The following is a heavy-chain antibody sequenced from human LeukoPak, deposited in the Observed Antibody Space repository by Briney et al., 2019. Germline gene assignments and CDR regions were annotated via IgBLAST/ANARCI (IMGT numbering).Heavy chain of an antibody. CDR1: GGTFGSYG. CDR3: ARGPYDGTFYSDS. J-gene: IGHJ4*02. V-gene: IGHV1-69*04. CDR2: TIPIRGMT. Sequence: SVKVSCKISGGTFGSYGISWVRQAPGQGLEWMGRTIPIRGMTNYAQKFQGRVTITADTSTSTAYMELSSLTSEDTAVYFCARGPYDGTFYSDSWGQGTLVIVSS. D-gene: IGHD3-16*01.